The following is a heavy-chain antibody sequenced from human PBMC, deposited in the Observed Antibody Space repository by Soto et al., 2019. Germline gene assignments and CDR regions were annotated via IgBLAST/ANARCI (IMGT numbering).Heavy chain of an antibody. CDR3: ARSQGSSTSIVIYYYYYYGMDV. CDR2: IIPIPGTA. V-gene: IGHV1-69*01. CDR1: GGTFGSYA. Sequence: QVQLVQSGAEVKKPGSSVKVSCKASGGTFGSYAISWVRQAPGQGLEWMGGIIPIPGTANYAQKFQGRVPLAADEYTSTAYVVGGSLRPEDTAVSYCARSQGSSTSIVIYYYYYYGMDVWGQGTTITVSS. J-gene: IGHJ6*02. D-gene: IGHD2-2*01.